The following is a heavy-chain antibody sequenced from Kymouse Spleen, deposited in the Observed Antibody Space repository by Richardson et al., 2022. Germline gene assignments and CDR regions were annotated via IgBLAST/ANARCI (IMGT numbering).Heavy chain of an antibody. V-gene: IGHV3-30*18. Sequence: QVQLVESGGGVVQPGRSLRLSCAASGFTFSSYGMHWVRQAPGKGLEWVAVISYDGSNKYYADSVKGRFTISRDNSKNTLYLQMNSLRAEDTAVYYCAKGVLWFGELLGTDYYYYGMDVWGQGTTVTVSS. CDR1: GFTFSSYG. CDR3: AKGVLWFGELLGTDYYYYGMDV. CDR2: ISYDGSNK. D-gene: IGHD3-10*01. J-gene: IGHJ6*02.